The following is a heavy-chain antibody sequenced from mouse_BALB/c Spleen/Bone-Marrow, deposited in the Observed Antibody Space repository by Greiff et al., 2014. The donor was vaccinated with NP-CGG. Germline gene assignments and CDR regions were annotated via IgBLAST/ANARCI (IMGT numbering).Heavy chain of an antibody. CDR2: VSYSGST. D-gene: IGHD1-1*01. CDR1: GYSITSDYA. V-gene: IGHV3-2*02. Sequence: EVQRVESGPGLVKPSQSLSLTCTVTGYSITSDYAWNWIRQFPGNKLEWMGYVSYSGSTSYNPSLKSRISISRDTSKDQFFLQLNSVTTEDTATYYCARYHGSSYYAMDYWGQGTSVIVSS. CDR3: ARYHGSSYYAMDY. J-gene: IGHJ4*01.